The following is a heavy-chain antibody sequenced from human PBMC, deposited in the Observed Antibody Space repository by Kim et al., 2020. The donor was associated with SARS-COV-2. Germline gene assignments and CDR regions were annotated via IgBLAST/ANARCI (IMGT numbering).Heavy chain of an antibody. D-gene: IGHD1-26*01. V-gene: IGHV4-59*09. Sequence: SLNSRVTISVDTSKNQCSLKLSSVTAADTAVYYCARGTSGSYYYYYGMDVWGQGTTVTVSS. CDR3: ARGTSGSYYYYYGMDV. J-gene: IGHJ6*02.